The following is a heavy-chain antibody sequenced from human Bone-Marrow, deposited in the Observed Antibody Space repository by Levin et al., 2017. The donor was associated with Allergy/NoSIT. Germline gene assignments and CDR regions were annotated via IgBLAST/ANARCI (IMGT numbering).Heavy chain of an antibody. CDR1: GGSIGSYY. CDR3: ARDGLVGAPIVGFDY. J-gene: IGHJ4*02. Sequence: SQTLSLPCTVSGGSIGSYYWSWIRPPPGEGLEWIGFIYNPGNTHYNPSLKSRVTLSVDTSKNQFSLKLNSVTAADTAVYYCARDGLVGAPIVGFDYWGQGILVTVSS. D-gene: IGHD1-26*01. CDR2: IYNPGNT. V-gene: IGHV4-59*01.